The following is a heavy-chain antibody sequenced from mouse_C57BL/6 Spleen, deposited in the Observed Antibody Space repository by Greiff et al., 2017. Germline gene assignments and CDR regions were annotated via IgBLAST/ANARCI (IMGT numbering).Heavy chain of an antibody. CDR1: GYTFTSYW. V-gene: IGHV1-55*01. CDR2: IYPGSGST. Sequence: QVQLQQPGAELVKPGASVKMSCKASGYTFTSYWITWVKQRPGQGLEWIGDIYPGSGSTNYNEKFKGKATLTVDTSSSTAYMQLSSLTSEDSAVYYCSRRETYYSNYDAMEYWGQGTSVTVSS. J-gene: IGHJ4*01. CDR3: SRRETYYSNYDAMEY. D-gene: IGHD2-5*01.